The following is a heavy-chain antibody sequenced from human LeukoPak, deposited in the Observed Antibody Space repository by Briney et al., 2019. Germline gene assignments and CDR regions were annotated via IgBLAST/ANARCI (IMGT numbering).Heavy chain of an antibody. CDR2: IRGSGGST. V-gene: IGHV3-23*01. J-gene: IGHJ1*01. D-gene: IGHD3-22*01. Sequence: GGPLRLSCAVSGFTFSSYAMSWVRQAPGKGLEWVSHIRGSGGSTYYADSVKGRFTISRDNSMNTLYLQMNSLSAEDTAVYFCAKGRDSSGRQYFQHWGQGTLVTVSS. CDR1: GFTFSSYA. CDR3: AKGRDSSGRQYFQH.